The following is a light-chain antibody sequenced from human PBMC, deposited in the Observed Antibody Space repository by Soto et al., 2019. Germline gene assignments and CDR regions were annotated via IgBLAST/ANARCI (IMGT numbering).Light chain of an antibody. Sequence: DIQMTQSPSTLSASVGDRVTITCRASQSISSWLAWYQQKPGKAPKLLIYDASSLESGVPSRFSGSGSGTEFTLTISSLQPDDFVTYYCQHPYTFGQGTKLEIK. CDR1: QSISSW. CDR3: QHPYT. V-gene: IGKV1-5*01. J-gene: IGKJ2*01. CDR2: DAS.